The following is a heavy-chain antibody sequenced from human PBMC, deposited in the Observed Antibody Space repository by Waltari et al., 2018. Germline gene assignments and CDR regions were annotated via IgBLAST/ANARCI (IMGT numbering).Heavy chain of an antibody. D-gene: IGHD1-1*01. CDR3: TRRGTGGDY. J-gene: IGHJ4*02. CDR2: IRSKANSYAT. Sequence: EVQLVESGGGLVQPGGSLKLSCAASGFTFSGSAMHWVRQASGKGLEWVGRIRSKANSYATAYAASVKGRFTISRDDSKNTAYLQMNSLKTEDTAVYYCTRRGTGGDYWGQGTLVTVSS. CDR1: GFTFSGSA. V-gene: IGHV3-73*02.